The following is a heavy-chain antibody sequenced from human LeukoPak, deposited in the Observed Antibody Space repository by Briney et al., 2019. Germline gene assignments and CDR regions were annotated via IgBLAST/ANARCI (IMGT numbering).Heavy chain of an antibody. J-gene: IGHJ3*02. Sequence: SQTLSLSCTVSGGSISSGSYYWSWIRQPAGKGLEWIGRIYTSGSTNYNPSLKSRVTISVDTSKNQFSLKLSSVTAADTAVYYCARSLTIFGVVGNDAFDIWGQGTMVTVSS. CDR2: IYTSGST. CDR1: GGSISSGSYY. CDR3: ARSLTIFGVVGNDAFDI. V-gene: IGHV4-61*02. D-gene: IGHD3-3*01.